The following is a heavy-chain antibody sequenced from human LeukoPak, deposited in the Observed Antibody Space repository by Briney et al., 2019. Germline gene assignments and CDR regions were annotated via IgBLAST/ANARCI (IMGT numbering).Heavy chain of an antibody. CDR3: ARLSLRRSYYYYYMDV. CDR2: INHSGST. J-gene: IGHJ6*03. V-gene: IGHV4-34*01. CDR1: GGSFSGYY. Sequence: SETLSLTCAVYGGSFSGYYWSWIRQPPGKGLEWIGEINHSGSTNYNPSLKSRVTISVDTSKNQFSLKLSSVTAADTAVYYCARLSLRRSYYYYYMDVWGKGTTVTISS.